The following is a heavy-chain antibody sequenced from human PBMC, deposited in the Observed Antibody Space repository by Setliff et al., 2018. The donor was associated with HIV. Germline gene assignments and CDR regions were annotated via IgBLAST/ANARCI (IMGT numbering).Heavy chain of an antibody. CDR1: GFTLRSYA. CDR3: ARSGIDDSSGFGD. V-gene: IGHV3-7*01. D-gene: IGHD3-22*01. Sequence: PGGSLRLSCEASGFTLRSYAMYWVRQAPGKGLEWVASVTPDGGDKYYANSMRGRFTISRDNGKNSLYLQMNSLRAEDTAVYYCARSGIDDSSGFGDWGQGTLVTVSS. CDR2: VTPDGGDK. J-gene: IGHJ4*02.